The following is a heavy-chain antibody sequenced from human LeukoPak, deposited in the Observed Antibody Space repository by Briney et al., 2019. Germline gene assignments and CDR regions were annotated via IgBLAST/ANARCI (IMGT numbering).Heavy chain of an antibody. D-gene: IGHD3-10*01. CDR3: ARGDYYGSPKVVAA. Sequence: ASVKVPCKASGGTFSSYAISWVRQAPGQGLEWIGWINPNSGDTNYAQKFQDRVTMTRDTSISTAYIELNFLRSDDTAVLYCARGDYYGSPKVVAAWGQGTLVTVSS. CDR2: INPNSGDT. J-gene: IGHJ5*02. CDR1: GGTFSSYA. V-gene: IGHV1-2*02.